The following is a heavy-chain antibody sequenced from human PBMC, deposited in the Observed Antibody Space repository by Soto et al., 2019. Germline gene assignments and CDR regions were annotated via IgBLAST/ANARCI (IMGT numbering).Heavy chain of an antibody. CDR1: GFTFSDYY. CDR3: AREALEQLVHYYYGMDV. CDR2: ISSSGSTI. J-gene: IGHJ6*02. D-gene: IGHD6-6*01. V-gene: IGHV3-11*01. Sequence: GGSLRLSCAASGFTFSDYYMSWIRQAPGKGLEWVSYISSSGSTIYYADSVKGRFTISRDNAKNSLYLQMNSLRAEDMAVYYCAREALEQLVHYYYGMDVWGQGTTVTVSS.